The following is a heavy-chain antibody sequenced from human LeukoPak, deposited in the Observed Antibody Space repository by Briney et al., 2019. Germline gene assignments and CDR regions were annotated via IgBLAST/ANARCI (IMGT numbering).Heavy chain of an antibody. CDR2: ISAYNGNT. D-gene: IGHD3-10*01. J-gene: IGHJ3*02. CDR3: ARASHYYGSGSYYNVDAFDI. V-gene: IGHV1-18*01. Sequence: GASVKVSCKASGYTFTSYGISWVRQAPGQGLEWMGWISAYNGNTNYAQKLQGRVTMTTDTSTSTAYMELRSLRSDDTAVYYCARASHYYGSGSYYNVDAFDIWGQGTMVTASS. CDR1: GYTFTSYG.